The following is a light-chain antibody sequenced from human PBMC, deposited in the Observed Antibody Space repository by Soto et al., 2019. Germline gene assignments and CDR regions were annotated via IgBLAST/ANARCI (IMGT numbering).Light chain of an antibody. CDR3: QQYGSSPVT. J-gene: IGKJ3*01. Sequence: EIVLTQSPGTLSLSPGERATLTCRASQSVTSSYLAWYQQKPGQAPRLLMYGASSRATGIPDRFSGSGSGTEFTLTISRLEPEDFAVYYCQQYGSSPVTFGPGTTVDIK. CDR1: QSVTSSY. V-gene: IGKV3-20*01. CDR2: GAS.